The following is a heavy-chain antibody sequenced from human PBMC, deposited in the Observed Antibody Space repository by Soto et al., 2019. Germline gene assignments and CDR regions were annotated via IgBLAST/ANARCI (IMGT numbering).Heavy chain of an antibody. J-gene: IGHJ5*02. Sequence: QVQLVQSGAEVKKPGASVKVSCKASGYTFTSYAMHWVRQAPGQRLEWMGWINAGNGNTKYSQKFQGRVTITRDTPGSTAYRERSSLGLEDPAVYSCARDRGYCSGGSCFGASPWSAPWGQGTLVTVSS. V-gene: IGHV1-3*01. D-gene: IGHD2-15*01. CDR2: INAGNGNT. CDR3: ARDRGYCSGGSCFGASPWSAP. CDR1: GYTFTSYA.